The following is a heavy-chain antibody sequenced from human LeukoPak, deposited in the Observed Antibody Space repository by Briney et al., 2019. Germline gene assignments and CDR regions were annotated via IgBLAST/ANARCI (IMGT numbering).Heavy chain of an antibody. D-gene: IGHD3-3*01. CDR2: ISSSGSTI. CDR3: AREGDVSSGIDY. V-gene: IGHV3-11*01. CDR1: GFTFSDYY. J-gene: IGHJ4*02. Sequence: NTGGSLRLSCAASGFTFSDYYMSWIRQAPGKGLEWVSCISSSGSTIYYADSVKGRFTISRDNAKNSLYLQMNSLRAEDTAVYYCAREGDVSSGIDYWGQGTLVTVSS.